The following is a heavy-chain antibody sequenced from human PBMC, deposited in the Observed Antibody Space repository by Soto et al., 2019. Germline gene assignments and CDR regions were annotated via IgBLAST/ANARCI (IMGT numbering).Heavy chain of an antibody. J-gene: IGHJ4*02. V-gene: IGHV3-7*03. CDR3: ARDFATHCSGSTCYPYAY. Sequence: PGGSLRLSCAASGFTFSSFWMSWVRQSPGKGLEWVANIKHDGSETYYVDSVKGRFTISRDNAKNSLFLQMNTLRNEDTAVYYCARDFATHCSGSTCYPYAYWGQGALVTVSS. CDR1: GFTFSSFW. CDR2: IKHDGSET. D-gene: IGHD2-15*01.